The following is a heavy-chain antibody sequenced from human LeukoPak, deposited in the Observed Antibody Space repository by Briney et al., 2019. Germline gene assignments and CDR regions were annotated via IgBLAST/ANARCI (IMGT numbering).Heavy chain of an antibody. Sequence: GGSLRLSCSASGFTFSISVMHWVRQAPGKGLQYLSVISGNGVTTSYADSAKGRFTVSRDNFKNTVYHQMSSLRAEDTAVYYCVADGRDGNNQYFYYWGQGTLVTVSS. D-gene: IGHD5-24*01. CDR2: ISGNGVTT. CDR1: GFTFSISV. J-gene: IGHJ4*02. V-gene: IGHV3-64D*06. CDR3: VADGRDGNNQYFYY.